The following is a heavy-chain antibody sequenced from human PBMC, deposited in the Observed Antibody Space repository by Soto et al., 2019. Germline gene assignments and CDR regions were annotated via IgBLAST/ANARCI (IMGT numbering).Heavy chain of an antibody. CDR1: GYTFTSYG. CDR3: ARANSMTTVTKVYSNGMDV. Sequence: GASVKVSCKASGYTFTSYGISWVRQAPGQGLEWMGWISAYNGNTNYAQKLQGRVTMTTDTSTSTAYLELRSLRSDDTAVYYCARANSMTTVTKVYSNGMDVWGPGPTVTVSS. J-gene: IGHJ6*02. V-gene: IGHV1-18*01. CDR2: ISAYNGNT. D-gene: IGHD4-17*01.